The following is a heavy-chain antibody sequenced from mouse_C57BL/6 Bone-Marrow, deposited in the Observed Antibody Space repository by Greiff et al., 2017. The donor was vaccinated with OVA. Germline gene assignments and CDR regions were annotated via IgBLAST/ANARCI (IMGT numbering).Heavy chain of an antibody. CDR3: ARAIYYGNYVWYFDV. Sequence: QVQLKQSGAELARPGASVKMSCKASGYTFTSYTMHWVKQRPGQGLEWIGYINPSSGYTKYNQKFKDKATLTADKSSSTAYMQLSSLTSEDSAVYYCARAIYYGNYVWYFDVWGTGTTVTVSS. D-gene: IGHD2-1*01. J-gene: IGHJ1*03. CDR2: INPSSGYT. CDR1: GYTFTSYT. V-gene: IGHV1-4*01.